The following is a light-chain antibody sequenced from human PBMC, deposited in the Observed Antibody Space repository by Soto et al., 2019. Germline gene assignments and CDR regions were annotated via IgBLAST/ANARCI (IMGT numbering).Light chain of an antibody. J-gene: IGKJ1*01. CDR2: DAS. V-gene: IGKV3-11*01. CDR1: HSVSRY. CDR3: HQRSDWPPA. Sequence: EIVLTQSPATLSLSPGERATLSCRASHSVSRYLAWYQQKPGQAPRLLIYDASNRATGVPARFSGSGSGTDFTLTISSLEPEDFAVYYCHQRSDWPPAFGQGTKVEIK.